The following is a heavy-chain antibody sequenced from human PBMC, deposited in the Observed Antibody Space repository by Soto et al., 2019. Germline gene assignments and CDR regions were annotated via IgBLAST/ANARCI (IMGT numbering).Heavy chain of an antibody. Sequence: SETLSLTCAVSGGSISSSNWWSWVRQPPGKGLEWIGEIYHSGSTNYNPSLKSRVTISVDTSKNQFSLKLSSVTAADTAVYYCASERGEYSDGEYYYYYGMDVWGQGTTVTVSS. J-gene: IGHJ6*02. V-gene: IGHV4-4*02. CDR3: ASERGEYSDGEYYYYYGMDV. D-gene: IGHD5-18*01. CDR1: GGSISSSNW. CDR2: IYHSGST.